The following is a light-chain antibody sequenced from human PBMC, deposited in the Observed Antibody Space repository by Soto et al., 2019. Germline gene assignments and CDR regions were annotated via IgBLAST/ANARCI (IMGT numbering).Light chain of an antibody. V-gene: IGKV1-39*01. CDR3: QQYDSLPFT. Sequence: DIPMTQPPSSLSASLGDRLTITCRASQSISSYLNWYQQKPGKAPKLLIYAASTLQSGVPSRFSGSGSGTDFTFTISNLQPEDFATYYCQQYDSLPFTFGPGTRLEIK. J-gene: IGKJ5*01. CDR1: QSISSY. CDR2: AAS.